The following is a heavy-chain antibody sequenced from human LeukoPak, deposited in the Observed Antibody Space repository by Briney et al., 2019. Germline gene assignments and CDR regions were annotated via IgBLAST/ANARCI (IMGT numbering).Heavy chain of an antibody. Sequence: GGSLRLSCAASGVTFSSYGMHWVRQAPGKGLEWVAVISYDGRNKYYADSVKGRFTISRDNSKNTLYLQMNSLRAEDTAVYYCAKDQGRDTAMVGTNTNQDYWGQGTLVTVSS. V-gene: IGHV3-30*18. D-gene: IGHD5-18*01. CDR1: GVTFSSYG. J-gene: IGHJ4*02. CDR3: AKDQGRDTAMVGTNTNQDY. CDR2: ISYDGRNK.